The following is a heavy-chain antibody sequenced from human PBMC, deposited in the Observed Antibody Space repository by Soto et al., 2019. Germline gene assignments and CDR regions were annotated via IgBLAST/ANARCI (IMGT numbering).Heavy chain of an antibody. CDR2: ISAYNDNA. V-gene: IGHV1-18*01. J-gene: IGHJ6*02. CDR1: GYTFKSFG. CDR3: ARDSGSDWYRGDHGMDV. Sequence: QVQLVQFGAEVKKPGASVKVSCKASGYTFKSFGFSWVRQAPGQGLEWMGWISAYNDNAKYAQKGQDRVTMTTDTSTSTAYMELRSLRSDDTAVYYCARDSGSDWYRGDHGMDVWGQGTTVTVSS. D-gene: IGHD6-19*01.